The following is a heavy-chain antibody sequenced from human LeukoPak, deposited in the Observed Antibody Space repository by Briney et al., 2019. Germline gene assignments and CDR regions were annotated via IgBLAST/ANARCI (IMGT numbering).Heavy chain of an antibody. CDR1: GYTFTSYD. V-gene: IGHV1-8*03. CDR3: ARGRYYDFWSGYPDAFDI. CDR2: MNPNSGNT. J-gene: IGHJ3*02. Sequence: VASVKVSCKASGYTFTSYDINWVRQATGQGLEWMGWMNPNSGNTGYAQKFQGRVTITRNTSISTAYMELSSLRSEDTAVYYCARGRYYDFWSGYPDAFDIWGQGTMVTVSS. D-gene: IGHD3-3*01.